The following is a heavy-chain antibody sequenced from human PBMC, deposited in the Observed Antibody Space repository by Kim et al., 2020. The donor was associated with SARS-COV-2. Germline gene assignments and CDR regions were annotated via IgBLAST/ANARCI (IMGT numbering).Heavy chain of an antibody. D-gene: IGHD3-10*01. CDR2: ISSSTGYT. CDR1: GFTFNDSY. V-gene: IGHV3-11*05. J-gene: IGHJ4*02. CDR3: ARGGGLSGFFDY. Sequence: GSLRLSCAASGFTFNDSYMSWIRQAPGKWLEWVSYISSSTGYTNYADSVKGRFTISRDNAKNSLYLQMNSLRAEDTAVYYCARGGGLSGFFDYWGQGTLVTDTS.